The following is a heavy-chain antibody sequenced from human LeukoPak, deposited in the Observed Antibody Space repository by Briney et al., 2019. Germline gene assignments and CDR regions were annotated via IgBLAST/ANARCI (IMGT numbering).Heavy chain of an antibody. CDR3: ARAVLLRFLEWFPHYYYYYYMDV. CDR2: ISAYNGNT. J-gene: IGHJ6*03. D-gene: IGHD3-3*01. CDR1: GYTFTNYS. Sequence: ASVKVSCKASGYTFTNYSISWVRQAPGQGLEWMGWISAYNGNTNYAQKLQGRVTMTTDTSTSTAYMELRSLRSDDTAVYYCARAVLLRFLEWFPHYYYYYYMDVWGKGTTVTVSS. V-gene: IGHV1-18*01.